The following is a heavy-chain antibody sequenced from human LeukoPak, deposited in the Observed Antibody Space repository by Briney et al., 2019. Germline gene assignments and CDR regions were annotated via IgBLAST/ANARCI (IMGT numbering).Heavy chain of an antibody. Sequence: ASVKVSCKATGYTFTSYGISWVRQAPGQGLEWMGWISAYNGNTNYAQKLQGRVTMTTDTSTSTAYMELRSLRSDDTAVYYCARGSDYYDSSGYPMSVWGQGTLVTVSS. J-gene: IGHJ4*02. CDR2: ISAYNGNT. CDR1: GYTFTSYG. D-gene: IGHD3-22*01. CDR3: ARGSDYYDSSGYPMSV. V-gene: IGHV1-18*01.